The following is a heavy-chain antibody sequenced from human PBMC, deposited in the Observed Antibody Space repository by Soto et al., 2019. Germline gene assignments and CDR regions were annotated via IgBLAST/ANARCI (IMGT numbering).Heavy chain of an antibody. J-gene: IGHJ4*02. CDR1: GVSLRSTTLS. D-gene: IGHD1-26*01. CDR2: VYYNVNT. V-gene: IGHV4-39*01. Sequence: QLQLHESGPGLVKPSETLSLTCSVSGVSLRSTTLSWGWIRQPPGKGLEWIGSVYYNVNTYYNPSLRRRFTISLHPSKNQFSLNLSSVTAADTAVYYCARLIGLRAADYWGQGTLFTVSS. CDR3: ARLIGLRAADY.